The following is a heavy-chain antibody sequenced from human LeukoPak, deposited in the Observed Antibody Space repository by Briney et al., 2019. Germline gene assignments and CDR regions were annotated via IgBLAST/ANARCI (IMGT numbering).Heavy chain of an antibody. Sequence: SETLSLTCAVSGGSISSSNWWSWVRQPPGKGLEWIGEIYHSGSTNYNPSLKSRVTISVDTSKNQFSLKLSSVTAADTAVYYCARGGLLPFDYWGQGTLVTVSS. CDR1: GGSISSSNW. D-gene: IGHD3-22*01. CDR2: IYHSGST. V-gene: IGHV4-4*02. J-gene: IGHJ4*02. CDR3: ARGGLLPFDY.